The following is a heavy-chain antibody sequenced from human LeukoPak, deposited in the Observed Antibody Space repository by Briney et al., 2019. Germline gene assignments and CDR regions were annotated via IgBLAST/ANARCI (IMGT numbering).Heavy chain of an antibody. V-gene: IGHV1-18*04. Sequence: ASVKVSCKASGYTFTNYGISWVRQAPGQGLEWMGWISAYTGNTNYAQKLHGRVTMTTDTSTTTAFMELRSLRSDDTAVHFCARADYGDSPSEYWGQGTLVTVSS. CDR2: ISAYTGNT. J-gene: IGHJ4*02. D-gene: IGHD4-17*01. CDR3: ARADYGDSPSEY. CDR1: GYTFTNYG.